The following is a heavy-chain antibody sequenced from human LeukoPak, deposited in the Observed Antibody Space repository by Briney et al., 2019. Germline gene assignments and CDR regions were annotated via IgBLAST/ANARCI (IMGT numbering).Heavy chain of an antibody. V-gene: IGHV3-7*01. D-gene: IGHD6-19*01. CDR1: GFIFSNYG. CDR2: IKQDGSEK. J-gene: IGHJ4*02. Sequence: GGSLRLSCAASGFIFSNYGMHWVRQAPGKGLEWVANIKQDGSEKYYVDSVKGRFTISRDNAKNSLYLQMNSLRAEDTAVYYCARDSSGWYWGYFDYWGQGTLVTVSS. CDR3: ARDSSGWYWGYFDY.